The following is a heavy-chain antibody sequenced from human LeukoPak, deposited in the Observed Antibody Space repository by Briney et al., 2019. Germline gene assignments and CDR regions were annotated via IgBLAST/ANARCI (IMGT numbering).Heavy chain of an antibody. CDR1: GFPFSDFW. CDR2: IKQDGSEK. CDR3: SARLDY. Sequence: GGSLRLSCAASGFPFSDFWMDWVRQAPGKGVEWVANIKQDGSEKYYADSVKGRFTISRDNTKNSLYLQMNSLRAEDTAVYYCSARLDYWGQGALVTVSS. V-gene: IGHV3-7*01. J-gene: IGHJ4*02.